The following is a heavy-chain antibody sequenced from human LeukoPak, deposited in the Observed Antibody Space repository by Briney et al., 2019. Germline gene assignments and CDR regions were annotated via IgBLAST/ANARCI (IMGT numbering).Heavy chain of an antibody. J-gene: IGHJ3*01. D-gene: IGHD7-27*01. Sequence: GGSLRLSCAASGFTFSSYWMSWVRQAPGKGLEWVANIKQDGSEKYYVDSVKGRFTISRDNAKNSLYLQMNSLRAEDTAVYYCAREDDSWGPNNLDLWGQGTMVTVSS. CDR1: GFTFSSYW. CDR3: AREDDSWGPNNLDL. V-gene: IGHV3-7*05. CDR2: IKQDGSEK.